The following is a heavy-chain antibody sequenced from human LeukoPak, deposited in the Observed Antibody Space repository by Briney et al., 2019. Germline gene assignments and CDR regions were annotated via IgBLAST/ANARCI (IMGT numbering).Heavy chain of an antibody. CDR3: VVVPGSITIFGVVIIGDY. Sequence: AGSLRLSCAGSGFTFSSYGMHWVRQAPGKGLEWVAFIRYDGSNKYYADSVKGRFTISRDNSKNTLYLQMNSLRAEDTAVYYCVVVPGSITIFGVVIIGDYWGQGTLVTVSS. J-gene: IGHJ4*02. V-gene: IGHV3-30*02. D-gene: IGHD3-3*01. CDR1: GFTFSSYG. CDR2: IRYDGSNK.